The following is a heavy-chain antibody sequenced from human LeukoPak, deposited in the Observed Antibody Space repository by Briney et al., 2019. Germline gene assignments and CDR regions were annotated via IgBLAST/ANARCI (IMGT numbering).Heavy chain of an antibody. J-gene: IGHJ5*02. CDR3: ARVTFGGVIVKGPEVLSFDP. D-gene: IGHD3-16*02. Sequence: ASVKVSCKASGCTFTSYGISWVRQAPGQGLEWMGWISAYNGNTNYAQKLQGRVTMTTDTSTSTAYMELRSLRSDDTAVYYCARVTFGGVIVKGPEVLSFDPWGQGTLVTVSS. CDR2: ISAYNGNT. CDR1: GCTFTSYG. V-gene: IGHV1-18*01.